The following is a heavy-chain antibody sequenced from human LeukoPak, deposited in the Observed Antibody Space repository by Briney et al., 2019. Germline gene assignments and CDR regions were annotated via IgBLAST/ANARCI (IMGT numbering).Heavy chain of an antibody. CDR2: IYYSGST. CDR1: GGSFSSSSYY. Sequence: SETLSLTCTVSGGSFSSSSYYWGWIRQPPGKGLEWLGSIYYSGSTYYNPSLKSRVTISVDTSKNQFSLKLSSLTAADTAVYYCARAAYCGGDCYLFDYWGQGTLVTVFS. V-gene: IGHV4-39*01. D-gene: IGHD2-21*02. J-gene: IGHJ4*02. CDR3: ARAAYCGGDCYLFDY.